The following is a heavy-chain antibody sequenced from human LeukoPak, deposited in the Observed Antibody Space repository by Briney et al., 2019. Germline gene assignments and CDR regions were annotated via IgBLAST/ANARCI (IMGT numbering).Heavy chain of an antibody. CDR3: ARVVYSSSWYVDY. Sequence: SQTLSLTCTVSGGSISSGDYYWSWIRQPAGKGLEWIGRIYTSGSTNYNPSLKSRVTMSVDTSKNQFSLKLSSVTAADTAVYYCARVVYSSSWYVDYWGQGTLVTVSS. D-gene: IGHD6-13*01. V-gene: IGHV4-61*02. CDR1: GGSISSGDYY. CDR2: IYTSGST. J-gene: IGHJ4*02.